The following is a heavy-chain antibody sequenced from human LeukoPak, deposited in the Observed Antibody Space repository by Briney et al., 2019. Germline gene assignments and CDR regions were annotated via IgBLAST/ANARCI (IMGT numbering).Heavy chain of an antibody. CDR2: IDTSGSIA. Sequence: GGSLRLSCAASGFTLTSYPMSWVRQAPGKGLQYVSTIDTSGSIAYYADSVKGRFAISRDISRNILSLQMNSLGVEDTAIYYCARHAGVSGTTRYFQHWGQGTLVTVSS. J-gene: IGHJ1*01. CDR3: ARHAGVSGTTRYFQH. V-gene: IGHV3-23*01. CDR1: GFTLTSYP. D-gene: IGHD1-1*01.